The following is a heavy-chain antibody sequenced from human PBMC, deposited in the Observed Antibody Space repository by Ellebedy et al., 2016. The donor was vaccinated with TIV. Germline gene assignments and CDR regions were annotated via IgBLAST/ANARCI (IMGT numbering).Heavy chain of an antibody. V-gene: IGHV1-69*05. D-gene: IGHD6-13*01. CDR3: AREAGGYSSSRAYYYYGMDV. CDR2: IIPIFGTA. Sequence: ASVKVSCKASGGTFSSYAISWVRQAPGQGLEWMGGIIPIFGTANYAQEFQGRVTITRDTSASTAYMELSSLRSEDTAVYYCAREAGGYSSSRAYYYYGMDVWGQGTTVTVSS. J-gene: IGHJ6*02. CDR1: GGTFSSYA.